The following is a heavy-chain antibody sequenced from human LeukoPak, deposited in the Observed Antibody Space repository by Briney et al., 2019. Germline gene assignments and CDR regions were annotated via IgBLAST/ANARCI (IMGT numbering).Heavy chain of an antibody. J-gene: IGHJ4*02. CDR3: ARDSCSSTSCYYFDY. Sequence: GGSLRLSCAASGFTFSSYSMNWVRQAPGKGLEWVSSISSSCSYIYYADAVKGRFTISRDNAKNSLYLQMNSLRAEDTAVYYRARDSCSSTSCYYFDYWGQGTLVTVSP. D-gene: IGHD2-2*01. CDR2: ISSSCSYI. CDR1: GFTFSSYS. V-gene: IGHV3-21*01.